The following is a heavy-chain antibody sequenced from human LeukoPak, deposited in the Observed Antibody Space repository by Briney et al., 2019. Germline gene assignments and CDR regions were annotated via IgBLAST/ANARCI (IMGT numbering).Heavy chain of an antibody. Sequence: SETLSLTCAVYGGSFSGYYWSWIRQPPGKGLEWIGEINHSGSTNYNPSLKSRVTISVDASKNQFSLKLSSVTAADTAVYYCARAVSDLRPSFGEPDYYYYMDVWGKGTTVTISS. D-gene: IGHD3-10*01. CDR1: GGSFSGYY. J-gene: IGHJ6*03. CDR3: ARAVSDLRPSFGEPDYYYYMDV. V-gene: IGHV4-34*01. CDR2: INHSGST.